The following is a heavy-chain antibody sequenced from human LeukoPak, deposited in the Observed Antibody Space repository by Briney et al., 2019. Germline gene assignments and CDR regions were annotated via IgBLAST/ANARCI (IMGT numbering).Heavy chain of an antibody. CDR2: ISSSGSPI. CDR1: GLTFSSYS. CDR3: AKGVPLDY. D-gene: IGHD3-10*01. J-gene: IGHJ4*02. V-gene: IGHV3-48*01. Sequence: GGSLRLSCAASGLTFSSYSMNWVRQAPGKGLEWVSYISSSGSPIYHADSVKGRFTISRDNSKNTLYLQMNSLRAEDTAVYYCAKGVPLDYWGQGTLVTVSS.